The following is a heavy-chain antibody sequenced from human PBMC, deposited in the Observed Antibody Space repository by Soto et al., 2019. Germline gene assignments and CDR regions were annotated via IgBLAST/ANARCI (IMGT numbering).Heavy chain of an antibody. Sequence: ASVKVSCKASGYTFTSYGISWVRQAPGQGLEWMGWISAYNGNTNYAQKLQGRVTMTTDTSTSTAYMELRSLRSDDTAVYYCARDISGYYYPYYYYYYGMDVRGQGTTVTVSS. V-gene: IGHV1-18*01. D-gene: IGHD3-22*01. CDR2: ISAYNGNT. J-gene: IGHJ6*02. CDR1: GYTFTSYG. CDR3: ARDISGYYYPYYYYYYGMDV.